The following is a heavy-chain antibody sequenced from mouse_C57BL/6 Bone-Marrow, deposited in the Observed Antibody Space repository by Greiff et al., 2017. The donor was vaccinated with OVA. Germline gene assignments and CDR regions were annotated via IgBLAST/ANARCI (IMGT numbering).Heavy chain of an antibody. V-gene: IGHV5-6*01. J-gene: IGHJ3*01. CDR3: ARHLVIHDRAWFAY. CDR1: GFTFSSYG. CDR2: ISSGGSYT. Sequence: EVKLMESGGDLVKPGGSLKLSCAASGFTFSSYGMSWVRQTPDKRLEWVATISSGGSYTYYPDSVKGRFTISRDNAKNTLYLQMSSLKSEDTAMYYCARHLVIHDRAWFAYWGQGTLVTVSA. D-gene: IGHD2-12*01.